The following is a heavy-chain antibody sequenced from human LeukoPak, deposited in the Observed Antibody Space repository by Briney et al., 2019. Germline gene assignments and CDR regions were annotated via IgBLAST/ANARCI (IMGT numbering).Heavy chain of an antibody. CDR2: ISGSGGST. V-gene: IGHV3-23*01. J-gene: IGHJ4*02. CDR1: GFTFSSYV. D-gene: IGHD1-26*01. CDR3: ARGAFATKFDY. Sequence: PGGSLRLSCAASGFTFSSYVMSWVRQAPGKGLEWVSGISGSGGSTYYADSVKGRFTISRDNSKNTLYLQMNSLRAEDTAVYFCARGAFATKFDYWGQGTLVTVSS.